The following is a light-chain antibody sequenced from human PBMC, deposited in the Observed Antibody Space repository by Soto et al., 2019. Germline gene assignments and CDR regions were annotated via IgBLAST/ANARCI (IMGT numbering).Light chain of an antibody. Sequence: DIQMTQSPSTLSASVGDRVTITCRASQSISNWLAWYPKKPGKAPNLLISKASSLQSGVPSRFSGSGSGTEFTLPISSRQPDDFATYYFQQYHSYSPVPLGQWTKLEIK. J-gene: IGKJ2*01. CDR1: QSISNW. CDR2: KAS. V-gene: IGKV1-5*03. CDR3: QQYHSYSPVP.